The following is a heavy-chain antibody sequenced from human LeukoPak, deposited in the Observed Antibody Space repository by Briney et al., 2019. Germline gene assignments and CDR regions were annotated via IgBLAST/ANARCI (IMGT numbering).Heavy chain of an antibody. Sequence: GGSLRLSCAASGLTFSNAWVSWVRQAPGKGLAWVGRIKSKTDGGTTDYAAPVKGRFTISKDDSETTLYLQMSSLETDDTALYYCTTGLSAWGQGTLVTVSS. J-gene: IGHJ5*02. CDR3: TTGLSA. D-gene: IGHD2-21*02. V-gene: IGHV3-15*01. CDR1: GLTFSNAW. CDR2: IKSKTDGGTT.